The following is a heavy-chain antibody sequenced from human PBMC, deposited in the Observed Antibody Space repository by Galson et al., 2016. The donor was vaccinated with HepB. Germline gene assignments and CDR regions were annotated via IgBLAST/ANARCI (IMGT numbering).Heavy chain of an antibody. CDR2: IWYDGSKE. CDR3: ARGRSSAGYYGLDV. D-gene: IGHD6-25*01. CDR1: GFTFNNYG. V-gene: IGHV3-33*02. J-gene: IGHJ6*02. Sequence: SLRLSCATSGFTFNNYGFHWVRQAPGKGLEWVAVIWYDGSKEFYADYAKGRFTISRDDSMNTLFLQMNSLRGEDTALYYCARGRSSAGYYGLDVWGQGTAVTVAS.